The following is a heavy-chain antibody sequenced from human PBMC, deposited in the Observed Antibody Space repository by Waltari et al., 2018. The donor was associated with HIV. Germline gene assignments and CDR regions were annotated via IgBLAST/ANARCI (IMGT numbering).Heavy chain of an antibody. CDR1: NGSFSGYY. D-gene: IGHD6-13*01. Sequence: QVQLQQWGAGLLKPSETLSLTCAVYNGSFSGYYWSWIRQPPGKGLEWIGEINHSGSTNYNPSLKSRVTISVDTSKNQFSLKLSSVTAADTAFYYCARGVGTAAGWDYYYGMDVWGQGTTVTVSS. J-gene: IGHJ6*02. CDR3: ARGVGTAAGWDYYYGMDV. V-gene: IGHV4-34*01. CDR2: INHSGST.